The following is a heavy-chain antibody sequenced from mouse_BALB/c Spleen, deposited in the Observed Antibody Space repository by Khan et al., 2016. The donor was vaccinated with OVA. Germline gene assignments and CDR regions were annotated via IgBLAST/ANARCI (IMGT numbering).Heavy chain of an antibody. CDR1: GYTFTDFT. D-gene: IGHD3-1*01. J-gene: IGHJ3*01. CDR3: ERGGGGDRFAY. V-gene: IGHV1S137*01. CDR2: ISTYYGDA. Sequence: QVQLQQSGAELVRPGVSVKISCKGSGYTFTDFTMHWVKQSHAKSLEWIGVISTYYGDADYNQNFKGKATMTVDKSSSTAYMELARLTSEDSAIFNRERGGGGDRFAYWGQWTLVTVSA.